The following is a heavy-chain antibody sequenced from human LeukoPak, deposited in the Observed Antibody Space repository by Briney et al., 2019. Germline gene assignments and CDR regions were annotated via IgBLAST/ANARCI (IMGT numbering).Heavy chain of an antibody. CDR2: IKHDGSEE. CDR3: ARQFYDSSGYYFTPSDY. CDR1: GFTFSNYW. Sequence: GGSLRLSCVTSGFTFSNYWMTWVRQAPGKGLEWMANIKHDGSEELYVDSVKGRFTISRDNAKNSLYLQMNSLRAEDTAVYYCARQFYDSSGYYFTPSDYWGQGTLVTVSS. V-gene: IGHV3-7*01. D-gene: IGHD3-22*01. J-gene: IGHJ4*02.